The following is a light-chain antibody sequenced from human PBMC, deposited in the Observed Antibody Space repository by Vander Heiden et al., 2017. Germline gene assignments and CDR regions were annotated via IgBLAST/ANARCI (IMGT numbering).Light chain of an antibody. V-gene: IGKV1-39*01. CDR1: QSISSY. Sequence: DIQMTQSPATLSVSAGERVTITCRASQSISSYLTWYQQKPGKAPKLLIYAASSMESGIPARFSGSGSGTDFTLTIISLQPEDFAAYYCHQSSNTPFTFGQGTKVEIK. CDR3: HQSSNTPFT. J-gene: IGKJ3*01. CDR2: AAS.